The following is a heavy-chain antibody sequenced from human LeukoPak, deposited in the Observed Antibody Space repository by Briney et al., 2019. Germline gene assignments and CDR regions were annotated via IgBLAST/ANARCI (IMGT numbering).Heavy chain of an antibody. CDR3: ATDLIAVPGPDLDY. D-gene: IGHD6-19*01. J-gene: IGHJ4*02. Sequence: ASVKVSCKASGYTFTGYYMHWVRQTPGQGGEWMGWINPNSGGTNYAQKFQGRVTMTRDTSISTAFMELSGLRSDATAVYYCATDLIAVPGPDLDYWGQGTLVTVSS. CDR1: GYTFTGYY. CDR2: INPNSGGT. V-gene: IGHV1-2*02.